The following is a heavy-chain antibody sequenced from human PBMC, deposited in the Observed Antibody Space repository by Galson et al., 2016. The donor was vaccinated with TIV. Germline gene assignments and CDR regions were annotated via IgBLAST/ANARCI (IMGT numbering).Heavy chain of an antibody. D-gene: IGHD4-17*01. CDR2: INPNSSDT. J-gene: IGHJ4*02. V-gene: IGHV1-2*02. CDR3: ARDLDSTVTAPFDY. Sequence: SVKVSCKASGYTFTGYYMHWVRQAPGQGLEWMGWINPNSSDTNYAQNFQDRVTMTRDTSIRTAYMELSRLKSDDTAVYYCARDLDSTVTAPFDYWGQGTLVTISS. CDR1: GYTFTGYY.